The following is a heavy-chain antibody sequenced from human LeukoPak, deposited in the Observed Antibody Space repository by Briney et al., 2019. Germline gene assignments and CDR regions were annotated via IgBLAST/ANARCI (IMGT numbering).Heavy chain of an antibody. CDR1: GFTFSNAW. CDR2: IKSKTDGATT. CDR3: MWEPDFDY. D-gene: IGHD1-26*01. V-gene: IGHV3-15*01. J-gene: IGHJ4*02. Sequence: PGGSLRLSCAASGFTFSNAWMSWVRQAPGKGLEWVGRIKSKTDGATTDYAAPVKGRFTISRDDSKNTRYLQMNSLKTEVTAVYYCMWEPDFDYWGQGTLVTVSS.